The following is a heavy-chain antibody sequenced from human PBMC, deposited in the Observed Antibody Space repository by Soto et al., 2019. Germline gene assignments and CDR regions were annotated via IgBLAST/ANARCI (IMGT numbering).Heavy chain of an antibody. D-gene: IGHD2-15*01. V-gene: IGHV3-66*01. J-gene: IGHJ6*02. CDR1: GFTVSSNY. Sequence: EVQLVESGGGLVQPGGSLRLSCAASGFTVSSNYMSWVRQAPGKGLEWVSVIYSGGSTYYADSVKGRFTISRDNSKNTLYIQMNSLRAEDTAVYYCARDFVVAAPVNYDYYGMDVWGQGTTVTVSS. CDR2: IYSGGST. CDR3: ARDFVVAAPVNYDYYGMDV.